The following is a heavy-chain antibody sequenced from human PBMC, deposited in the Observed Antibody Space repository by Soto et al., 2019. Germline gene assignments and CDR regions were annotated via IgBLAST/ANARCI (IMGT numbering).Heavy chain of an antibody. D-gene: IGHD1-26*01. CDR3: TTVGVGAIGGAFDI. Sequence: GGSLRLFCAASGFTFSNAWMSWVRQAPGKGLEWVGRIKSKTDGGTTDYAAPVKGRFTISRDDSKNTLYLQMNSLKTEDTAVYYCTTVGVGAIGGAFDIWGQGTMVTVSS. CDR1: GFTFSNAW. CDR2: IKSKTDGGTT. V-gene: IGHV3-15*01. J-gene: IGHJ3*02.